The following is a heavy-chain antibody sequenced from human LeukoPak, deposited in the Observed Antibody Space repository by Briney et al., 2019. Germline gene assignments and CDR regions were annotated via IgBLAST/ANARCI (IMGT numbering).Heavy chain of an antibody. J-gene: IGHJ4*02. CDR1: GFTFSSYA. D-gene: IGHD5-18*01. Sequence: GGSLRLSCAASGFTFSSYAMSWVRQAPGKGLEWVSAISGSGGSTYYADSVKGRFTISRDNAKNSLYLQMNSLRDEDTAVYYCARAGHVDTAMGLVYYFDYWGQGTLVTVSS. CDR3: ARAGHVDTAMGLVYYFDY. CDR2: ISGSGGST. V-gene: IGHV3-23*01.